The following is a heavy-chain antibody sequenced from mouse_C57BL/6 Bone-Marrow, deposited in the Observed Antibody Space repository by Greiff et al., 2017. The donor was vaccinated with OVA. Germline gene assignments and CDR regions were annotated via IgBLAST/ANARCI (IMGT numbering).Heavy chain of an antibody. CDR3: AKKGGGSSPYYFDY. CDR2: IWRGGST. J-gene: IGHJ2*01. CDR1: GFSLTSYG. V-gene: IGHV2-5*01. Sequence: VKLVESGPGLVQPSQSLSITCTVSGFSLTSYGVHWVRQSPGKGLEWLGVIWRGGSTDYNAAFMSRLSITKDNSKSQVFFKMNSLQADDTAIYYCAKKGGGSSPYYFDYWGQGTTLTVSS. D-gene: IGHD1-1*01.